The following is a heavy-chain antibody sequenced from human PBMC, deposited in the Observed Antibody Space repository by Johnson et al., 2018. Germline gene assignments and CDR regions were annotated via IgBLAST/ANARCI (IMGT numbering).Heavy chain of an antibody. J-gene: IGHJ6*02. CDR2: IHYSGST. CDR1: GGSISSYY. CDR3: TRDRFRMPRGFLNSAGMDV. Sequence: QVQLQESGPGLVKPSETLSLTCTVSGGSISSYYWSWIRQPPGKGLEWIGYIHYSGSTNYNPSVKSRVTISLDTSNNQFFLNLHSVTPADPALYFGTRDRFRMPRGFLNSAGMDVWGQGTTVTVSS. D-gene: IGHD3-10*01. V-gene: IGHV4-59*01.